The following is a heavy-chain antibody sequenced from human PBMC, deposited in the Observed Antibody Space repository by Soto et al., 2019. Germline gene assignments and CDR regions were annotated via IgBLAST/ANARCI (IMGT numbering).Heavy chain of an antibody. V-gene: IGHV3-66*01. Sequence: PGGSLILSCAASGFTVSSNYMSWVRQAPGKGLEWVSVIYSGGSTYYADSVKGRFTISRDNSKNTLYLQMNSLRAEDTAVYYCARDEYCSGGNCYVAFDIRGQGTMVTVSS. D-gene: IGHD2-15*01. CDR1: GFTVSSNY. CDR2: IYSGGST. CDR3: ARDEYCSGGNCYVAFDI. J-gene: IGHJ3*02.